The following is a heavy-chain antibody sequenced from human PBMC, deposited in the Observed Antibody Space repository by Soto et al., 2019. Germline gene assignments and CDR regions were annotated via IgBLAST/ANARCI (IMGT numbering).Heavy chain of an antibody. J-gene: IGHJ4*02. CDR2: ISGSSNNT. CDR1: GFTFSNYA. D-gene: IGHD1-1*01. Sequence: GGSLRLSCAASGFTFSNYAMNWVRQAPGKGLEWVSGISGSSNNTFYADSVKGRFTISRDNSKSTLFLQMNSLRAEDTALYYCAKDSDTKRGPDYWGQGTLVTVSS. CDR3: AKDSDTKRGPDY. V-gene: IGHV3-23*01.